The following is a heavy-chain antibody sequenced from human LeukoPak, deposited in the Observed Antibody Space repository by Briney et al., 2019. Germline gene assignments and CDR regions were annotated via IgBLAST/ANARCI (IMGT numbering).Heavy chain of an antibody. CDR2: ISSSGSHM. D-gene: IGHD3-16*02. J-gene: IGHJ4*02. CDR3: ARLTFGGVIGFDY. CDR1: GFTFSSYS. Sequence: PGGSLRLSCAASGFTFSSYSMNWVRQAPGKGLEWVSSISSSGSHMYYADSAKGRFTISRDNAKNSLYLQMNSLRAEDTAVYYCARLTFGGVIGFDYWGQGTLVTVSS. V-gene: IGHV3-21*01.